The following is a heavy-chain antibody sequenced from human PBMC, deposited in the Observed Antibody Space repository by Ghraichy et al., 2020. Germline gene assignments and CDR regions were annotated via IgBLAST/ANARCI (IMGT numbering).Heavy chain of an antibody. J-gene: IGHJ4*02. CDR2: INHSGST. CDR3: ARAETAAAEFDY. CDR1: GGSFSGYY. D-gene: IGHD6-13*01. Sequence: SETPSLTCAVYGGSFSGYYWSWIRQPPGKGLEWIGEINHSGSTNYNPSLKSRVTISVDTSKNQFSLKLSSVTAADTAVYYCARAETAAAEFDYWGQGTLVTVSS. V-gene: IGHV4-34*01.